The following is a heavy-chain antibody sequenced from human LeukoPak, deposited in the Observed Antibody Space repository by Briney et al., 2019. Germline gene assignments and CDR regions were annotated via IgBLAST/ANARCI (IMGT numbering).Heavy chain of an antibody. CDR3: AREGAGSYSGVDY. D-gene: IGHD1-26*01. V-gene: IGHV3-33*08. CDR2: IWYGGSNK. CDR1: GFTFSSYW. Sequence: GGSLRLSCAASGFTFSSYWMSWVRQAPGKGLEWVAVIWYGGSNKYYADSVKGRFTISRDNSKNTLYLQMNSLRAEDTAVYYCAREGAGSYSGVDYWGQGTLVTVSS. J-gene: IGHJ4*02.